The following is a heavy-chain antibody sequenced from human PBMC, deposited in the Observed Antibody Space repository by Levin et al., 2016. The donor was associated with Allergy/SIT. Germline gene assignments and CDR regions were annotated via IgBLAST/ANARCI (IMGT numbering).Heavy chain of an antibody. Sequence: SLKISCVASGFIFGDFTLHWVRQAPGKGLEWVSSISWNTNNIFYADSVKGRFTISRDNAKNSLYLQMNSLRVEDTALYYCAKSTVVVSATSHFDYWGQGALVTVSS. D-gene: IGHD2-21*02. CDR1: GFIFGDFT. V-gene: IGHV3-9*01. CDR2: ISWNTNNI. CDR3: AKSTVVVSATSHFDY. J-gene: IGHJ4*02.